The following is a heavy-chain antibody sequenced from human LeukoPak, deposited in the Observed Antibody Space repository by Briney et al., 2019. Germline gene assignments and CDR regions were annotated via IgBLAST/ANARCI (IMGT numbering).Heavy chain of an antibody. J-gene: IGHJ4*02. CDR2: ISYDGSNK. V-gene: IGHV3-30-3*01. Sequence: PGRSLRLSCAASGFTFSSYAMHWVRQAPGKGLEWVAVISYDGSNKYYADSVKGRFTISRDNSKNTLYLQMNSLRAEDTAVYYCARDPQGNIIDYWGREPWSPSPQ. CDR3: ARDPQGNIIDY. D-gene: IGHD2/OR15-2a*01. CDR1: GFTFSSYA.